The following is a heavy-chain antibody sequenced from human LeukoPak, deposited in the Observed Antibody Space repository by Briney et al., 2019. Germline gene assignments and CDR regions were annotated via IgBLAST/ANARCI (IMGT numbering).Heavy chain of an antibody. Sequence: GGTLRLSCAASGFTFSNYGMNWVRQAPRKGLEWVSCISGSGSYIYYADSVKGRFTISRDNAKNSLYLQMNSLRAEDTAVYYCARVSTRYYMDVWGKGTTVTISS. J-gene: IGHJ6*03. CDR1: GFTFSNYG. CDR3: ARVSTRYYMDV. CDR2: ISGSGSYI. V-gene: IGHV3-21*01.